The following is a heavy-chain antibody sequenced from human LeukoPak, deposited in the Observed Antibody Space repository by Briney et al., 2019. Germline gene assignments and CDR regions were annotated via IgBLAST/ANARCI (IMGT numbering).Heavy chain of an antibody. Sequence: GRSLRLSCAASGFTFSNYAIHWVRQAPGKGLEWVALISYDGSNIFYADSVKGRFTISRDNSKNTLYLQMSSLRTEDTAVYYCAKAEGYDILTGLDYWGQGTLVTVSS. CDR1: GFTFSNYA. V-gene: IGHV3-30-3*01. CDR2: ISYDGSNI. J-gene: IGHJ4*02. CDR3: AKAEGYDILTGLDY. D-gene: IGHD3-9*01.